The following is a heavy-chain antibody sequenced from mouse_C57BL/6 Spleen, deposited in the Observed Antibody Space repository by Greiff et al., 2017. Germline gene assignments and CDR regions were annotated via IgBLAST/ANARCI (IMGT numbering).Heavy chain of an antibody. CDR2: ISTYYGDA. D-gene: IGHD2-2*01. V-gene: IGHV1-67*01. J-gene: IGHJ4*01. Sequence: QVQLQQSGPELVRPGVSVKISCKGSGYTFTDYAMHWVKQSHAKSLEWIGVISTYYGDASYNQKFKDKATMTVDKSSSTAYMELARLTSEDSAVYYWARAIYYGYDGPYYYAMDYWGQGTSVTVSS. CDR1: GYTFTDYA. CDR3: ARAIYYGYDGPYYYAMDY.